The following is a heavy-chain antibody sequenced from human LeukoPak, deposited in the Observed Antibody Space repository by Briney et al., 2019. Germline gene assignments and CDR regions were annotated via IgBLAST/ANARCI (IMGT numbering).Heavy chain of an antibody. CDR3: ARGRIELSTANDDFDI. CDR2: VSYEETFT. Sequence: GGSLRLSCVASGFSLSSHSVHWVRQAPGHGLEWVAIVSYEETFTSFADSVKGRFTISGDASNGTVFLQMNSLRPEDTALYFCARGRIELSTANDDFDIWGQGTTVIVSS. D-gene: IGHD2-15*01. J-gene: IGHJ3*02. V-gene: IGHV3-30*03. CDR1: GFSLSSHS.